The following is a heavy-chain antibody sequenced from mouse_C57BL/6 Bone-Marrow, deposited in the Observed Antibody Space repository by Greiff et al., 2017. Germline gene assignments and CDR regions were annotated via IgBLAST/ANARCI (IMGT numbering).Heavy chain of an antibody. CDR2: ISSGGSYT. Sequence: DVMLVESGGDLVKPGGSLKLSCAASGFTFSSYGMSWVRQTPDKRLEWVATISSGGSYTYYPNSVKGRFTISRDNAKNTLYLQMSSLKSEDTAMYYCARGGDRWLLRWYFDVWGTGTTVTVSS. J-gene: IGHJ1*03. CDR1: GFTFSSYG. CDR3: ARGGDRWLLRWYFDV. V-gene: IGHV5-6*02. D-gene: IGHD2-3*01.